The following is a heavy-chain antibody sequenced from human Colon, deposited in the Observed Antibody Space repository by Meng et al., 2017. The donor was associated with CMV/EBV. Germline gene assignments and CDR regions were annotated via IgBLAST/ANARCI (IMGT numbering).Heavy chain of an antibody. CDR2: ISSSGGTI. Sequence: GESLKTSCAASGFTFSDYYMSWIRQAPGKGLEWVSYISSSGGTIYYADSVKGRFTISRDNAKNSLYLQMNSLRAEDTAVYYCARLFNNYHYAMDVWGQGTTVTVSS. CDR1: GFTFSDYY. J-gene: IGHJ6*02. V-gene: IGHV3-11*01. CDR3: ARLFNNYHYAMDV.